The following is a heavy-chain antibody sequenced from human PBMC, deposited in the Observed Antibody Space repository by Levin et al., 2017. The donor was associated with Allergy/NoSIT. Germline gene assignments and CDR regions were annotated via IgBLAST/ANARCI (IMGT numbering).Heavy chain of an antibody. CDR3: AKEFFGYYFFQH. V-gene: IGHV3-30*18. Sequence: GGSLRLSCAASGFTFSSYGMHWVRQAPGKGLEWVAVISYDGSNKYYADSVKGRFTISRDNSKNTLYLQMNSLRAEDTAVYYCAKEFFGYYFFQHWGQGTLVTVSS. CDR1: GFTFSSYG. CDR2: ISYDGSNK. J-gene: IGHJ1*01. D-gene: IGHD3-10*01.